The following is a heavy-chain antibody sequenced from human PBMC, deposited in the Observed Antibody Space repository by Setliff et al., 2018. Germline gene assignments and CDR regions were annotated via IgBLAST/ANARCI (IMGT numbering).Heavy chain of an antibody. Sequence: SETLSLTCSVSGCSISSGSYFWNWIRQPAGKGLEWIGHIYTSGSTKYNPSLKSRVTMSVDTSKNQFSLKLSSVTAADTAVYYCARTNYYDSSTYFNWFDPWGQGTLVTVSS. CDR2: IYTSGST. CDR1: GCSISSGSYF. CDR3: ARTNYYDSSTYFNWFDP. J-gene: IGHJ5*02. V-gene: IGHV4-61*09. D-gene: IGHD3-22*01.